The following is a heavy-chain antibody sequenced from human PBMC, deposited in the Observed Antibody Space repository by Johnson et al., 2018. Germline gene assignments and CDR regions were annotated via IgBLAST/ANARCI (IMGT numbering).Heavy chain of an antibody. V-gene: IGHV3-30*18. D-gene: IGHD2-15*01. Sequence: QVQLVQSGGGVVQPGRSLRLSCAASGFTFSTYAMHWVRQAPGKGLEWVSVISYDESKQDYADSVKGRFTISRDNSKNTLYLEMNSLGVEDTAVYYCAKDDRPTLRPAAYFQHWGQGTLVTVSS. CDR1: GFTFSTYA. CDR3: AKDDRPTLRPAAYFQH. J-gene: IGHJ1*01. CDR2: ISYDESKQ.